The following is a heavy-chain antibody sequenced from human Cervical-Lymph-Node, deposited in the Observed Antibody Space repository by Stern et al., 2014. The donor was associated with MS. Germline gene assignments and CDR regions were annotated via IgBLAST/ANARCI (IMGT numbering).Heavy chain of an antibody. J-gene: IGHJ4*02. Sequence: VQLVQSGAEVKKPGESLKISCKLSGYSFTIYYIAWVRQMPGKGLVWMGVIFPYDSDTTSSPSFQGQVTNSADTSITTAYLQWSSRRASDTAMYYCARHVQGFDYWGQGTLVTVSS. CDR2: IFPYDSDT. CDR3: ARHVQGFDY. CDR1: GYSFTIYY. V-gene: IGHV5-51*01.